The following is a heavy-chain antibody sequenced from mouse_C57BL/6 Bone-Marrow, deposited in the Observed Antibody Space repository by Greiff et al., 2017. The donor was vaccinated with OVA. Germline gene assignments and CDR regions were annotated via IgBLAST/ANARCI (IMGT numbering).Heavy chain of an antibody. J-gene: IGHJ4*01. CDR3: ARQDYGSSYDAMDY. V-gene: IGHV5-12*01. CDR1: GFTFSDYY. D-gene: IGHD1-1*01. CDR2: ISNGGGST. Sequence: EVMLVESGGGLVQPGGSLKLSCAASGFTFSDYYMYWVRQTPEKRLEWVAYISNGGGSTYYPDTVKGRFTIPRDNAKNTLYLQMSRLKSEDTAMYYCARQDYGSSYDAMDYWGQGTSVTVSS.